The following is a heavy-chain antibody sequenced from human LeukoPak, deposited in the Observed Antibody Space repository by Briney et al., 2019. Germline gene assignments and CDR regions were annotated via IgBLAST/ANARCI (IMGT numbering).Heavy chain of an antibody. J-gene: IGHJ4*02. V-gene: IGHV3-7*03. D-gene: IGHD2-15*01. CDR3: ARGGSYFDY. Sequence: GGSLRLSCAASGFPFSSYWMSWVRRAPGKGLEWVANIKQDGSEKYYLDSVEGRFTISRDNAKNSLYLQMNSLRAEDTAVYYCARGGSYFDYWGQGTLVTVSS. CDR1: GFPFSSYW. CDR2: IKQDGSEK.